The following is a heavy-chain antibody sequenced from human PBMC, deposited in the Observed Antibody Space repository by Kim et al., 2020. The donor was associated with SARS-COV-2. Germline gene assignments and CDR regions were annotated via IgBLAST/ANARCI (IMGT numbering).Heavy chain of an antibody. Sequence: SETLSLTCTVSGGSISSSSYYWGWIRQPPGKGLEWIGSIYYSGSTYYNPSLKSRVTISVDTSKNQFSLKLSSVTAADTAVYYCARDNYYDSSGCYDYWGQGTLVTVSS. CDR1: GGSISSSSYY. D-gene: IGHD3-22*01. CDR3: ARDNYYDSSGCYDY. J-gene: IGHJ4*02. V-gene: IGHV4-39*07. CDR2: IYYSGST.